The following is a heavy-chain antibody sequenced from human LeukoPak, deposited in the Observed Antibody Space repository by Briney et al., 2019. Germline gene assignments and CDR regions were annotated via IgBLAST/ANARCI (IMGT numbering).Heavy chain of an antibody. Sequence: GGSLRLSCAASGFTFSSYSMNWVRQAPGKGLEWVSYISSSSSTIYYADSVKGRFTISRDNAKNSLYLQMNSLRAEDTAVYYCARVPPFWSGYYFDYWGQGTLVTVSS. CDR2: ISSSSSTI. D-gene: IGHD3-3*01. V-gene: IGHV3-48*01. J-gene: IGHJ4*02. CDR3: ARVPPFWSGYYFDY. CDR1: GFTFSSYS.